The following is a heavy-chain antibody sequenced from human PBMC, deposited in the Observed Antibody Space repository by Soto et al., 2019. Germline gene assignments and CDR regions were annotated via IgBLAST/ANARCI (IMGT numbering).Heavy chain of an antibody. CDR2: ISAYNGDT. CDR3: ARMVRGSNIDYYHYMDV. CDR1: GYTFTSHG. D-gene: IGHD3-10*01. Sequence: QVQLVQSGAEVKKPGASVKVSCKASGYTFTSHGISWVRQAPGQGLEWMGWISAYNGDTNYAQQLQGRVTVTTDPSTSTAYMELRSLRSEDTAVYYCARMVRGSNIDYYHYMDVWGKGTTVTVSS. J-gene: IGHJ6*03. V-gene: IGHV1-18*01.